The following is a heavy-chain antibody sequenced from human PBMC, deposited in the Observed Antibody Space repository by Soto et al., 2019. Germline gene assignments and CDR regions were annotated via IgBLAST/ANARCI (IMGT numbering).Heavy chain of an antibody. D-gene: IGHD1-1*01. CDR3: ARESEH. Sequence: GSVRLSCAASGFTFSNYAMSWVRQAPGKGLEWVSTITGSAGGTYYADSMKGRFTISRDNSKSTLYLQMYSLRVEDTAVYYCARESEHWGQGTLVTVSS. J-gene: IGHJ4*02. V-gene: IGHV3-23*01. CDR1: GFTFSNYA. CDR2: ITGSAGGT.